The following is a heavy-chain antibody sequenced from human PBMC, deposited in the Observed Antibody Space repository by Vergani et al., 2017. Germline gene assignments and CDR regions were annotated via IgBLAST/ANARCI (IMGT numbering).Heavy chain of an antibody. CDR2: INAGNGNT. CDR1: GYTFTSYA. CDR3: AREVDIVATIPDNFDY. J-gene: IGHJ4*02. V-gene: IGHV1-3*01. D-gene: IGHD5-12*01. Sequence: QVQLVQSGAEVKKPGASVKVSCKASGYTFTSYAMHWVRQAPGQRLEWMGWINAGNGNTKYSQKFQGRVTITRDTSASTAYMELSSLRSEDTAVYYCAREVDIVATIPDNFDYWGQGTLVTVSS.